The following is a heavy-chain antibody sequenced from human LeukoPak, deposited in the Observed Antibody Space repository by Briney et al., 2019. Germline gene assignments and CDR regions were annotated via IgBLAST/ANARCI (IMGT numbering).Heavy chain of an antibody. CDR2: IGTIGDT. V-gene: IGHV3-13*01. J-gene: IGHJ6*03. CDR3: ARATVIGSVPVPGYMDV. Sequence: GGSLRLSCAASGFIFSSYDMHWVRQVAGNGLEWVSSIGTIGDTFYPGSVKGRFTISRENAKNSLYLQMNSLRAGDTAVYYCARATVIGSVPVPGYMDVWGKGTTVTVSS. CDR1: GFIFSSYD. D-gene: IGHD2-21*01.